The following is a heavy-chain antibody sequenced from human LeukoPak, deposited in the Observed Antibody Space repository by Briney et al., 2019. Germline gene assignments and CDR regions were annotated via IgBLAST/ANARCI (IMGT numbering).Heavy chain of an antibody. Sequence: ASVKVSCKASGYTFTSYGISWVRQAPGQGLEWMGWISAYNGNTNYAQKLQGRVTMTTDTSTSTAYMELRSPRSDDTAVYYCVVLLWSRGDYWGQGTLVTVSS. CDR2: ISAYNGNT. V-gene: IGHV1-18*01. CDR3: VVLLWSRGDY. J-gene: IGHJ4*02. CDR1: GYTFTSYG. D-gene: IGHD3-10*01.